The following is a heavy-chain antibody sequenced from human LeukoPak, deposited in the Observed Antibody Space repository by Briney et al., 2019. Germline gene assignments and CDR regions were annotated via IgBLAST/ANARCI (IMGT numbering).Heavy chain of an antibody. D-gene: IGHD3-10*01. CDR3: AREGYYGSGSPPSLYFDY. V-gene: IGHV3-74*01. CDR2: VHSDGSRS. J-gene: IGHJ4*02. CDR1: GFTFSSYW. Sequence: GGSLRLSCAASGFTFSSYWMHWVRQAPGKGLVWVSRVHSDGSRSDYADSVKGRFTISRDNAKNTLYLQMSSLRAEDTAVYYCAREGYYGSGSPPSLYFDYWGQGTLVTVSS.